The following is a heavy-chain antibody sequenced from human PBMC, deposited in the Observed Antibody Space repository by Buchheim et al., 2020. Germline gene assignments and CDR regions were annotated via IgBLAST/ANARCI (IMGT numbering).Heavy chain of an antibody. CDR2: INPNSGGT. CDR3: ARGLRFLEWLLSSQGYYYGMDV. J-gene: IGHJ6*02. V-gene: IGHV1-2*06. Sequence: QVQLVQSGAEVKKPGASVKVSCKASGYTFTGYYMHWVRQAPGQGLEWMGRINPNSGGTNYAQKFQGRVTMTRDTSISPPYMELSRLRSDDTAVYYCARGLRFLEWLLSSQGYYYGMDVWGQGTT. CDR1: GYTFTGYY. D-gene: IGHD3-3*01.